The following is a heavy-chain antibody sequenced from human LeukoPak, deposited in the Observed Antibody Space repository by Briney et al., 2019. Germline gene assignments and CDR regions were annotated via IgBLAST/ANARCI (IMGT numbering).Heavy chain of an antibody. Sequence: ASVKLSCKASGYTFISYGINWVRQAPGQGLEWMGWISAYSGNTNYAQTFQGRVTMTTDTTTNTAYLELSSLRSDDTAVYYCAICKDQTTQLKSFDYWGQGTLVTVSS. D-gene: IGHD1-1*01. V-gene: IGHV1-18*01. J-gene: IGHJ4*02. CDR2: ISAYSGNT. CDR3: AICKDQTTQLKSFDY. CDR1: GYTFISYG.